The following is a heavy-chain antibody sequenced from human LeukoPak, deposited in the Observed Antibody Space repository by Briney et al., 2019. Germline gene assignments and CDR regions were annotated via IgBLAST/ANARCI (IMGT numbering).Heavy chain of an antibody. V-gene: IGHV1-69*01. CDR1: GGTFSSYA. J-gene: IGHJ6*02. CDR3: ARVMDCSGGSCYSYYYGMDV. Sequence: ASVKVSCKASGGTFSSYAISWVRQAPGQGLEWMGGIIPIFGTANYAQKFQGRVTITADESTSTAYMELSSLRSEDTAVYYCARVMDCSGGSCYSYYYGMDVWGQGTTVTVSS. D-gene: IGHD2-15*01. CDR2: IIPIFGTA.